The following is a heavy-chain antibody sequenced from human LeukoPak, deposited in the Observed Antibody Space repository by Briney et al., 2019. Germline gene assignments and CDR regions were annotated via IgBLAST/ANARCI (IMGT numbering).Heavy chain of an antibody. D-gene: IGHD2-2*01. CDR1: GGSFTSTGYY. J-gene: IGHJ5*02. Sequence: SETLSLTCTVSGGSFTSTGYYWAWIRQTPGKGLEWIGGIYYSGDTSYSPSLTSRVSMSVDPSKNQFSLKLSSVTAADTAMYYCARGEAVAIPATMSWFDPWGQGTLVTVSS. CDR3: ARGEAVAIPATMSWFDP. V-gene: IGHV4-39*07. CDR2: IYYSGDT.